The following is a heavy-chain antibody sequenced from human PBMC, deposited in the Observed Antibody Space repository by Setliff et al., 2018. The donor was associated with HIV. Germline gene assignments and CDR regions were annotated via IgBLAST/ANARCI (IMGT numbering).Heavy chain of an antibody. J-gene: IGHJ4*02. V-gene: IGHV4-38-2*01. CDR1: GYSISSGYY. Sequence: SETLSLTCAVSGYSISSGYYWDWIRQPPGKGLEWIGNIYHSGSTHYNPSLKSRVTISVDTSKNQFSLKLSSVTAADAAVYYCARSPSYRSSWEYYFDYWGQGTLVTVSS. CDR3: ARSPSYRSSWEYYFDY. D-gene: IGHD6-13*01. CDR2: IYHSGST.